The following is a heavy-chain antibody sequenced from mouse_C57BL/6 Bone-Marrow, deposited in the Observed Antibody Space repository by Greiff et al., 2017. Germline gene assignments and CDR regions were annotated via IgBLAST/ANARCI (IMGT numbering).Heavy chain of an antibody. D-gene: IGHD4-1*01. V-gene: IGHV6-6*01. CDR1: GFTFSDAW. CDR3: TLANWDYFDY. J-gene: IGHJ2*01. Sequence: EVKVEESGGGLVQPGGSMKLSCAASGFTFSDAWMDWVRQSPEKGLEWVAEIRNKANNHATYYAESVKGRFPISRDDSKSSVYLQMNSLRAEDTGIYYCTLANWDYFDYWGQGTTLTVSS. CDR2: IRNKANNHAT.